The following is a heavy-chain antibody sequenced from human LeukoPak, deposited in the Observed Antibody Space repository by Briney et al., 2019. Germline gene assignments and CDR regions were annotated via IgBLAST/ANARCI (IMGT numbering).Heavy chain of an antibody. D-gene: IGHD2-8*01. J-gene: IGHJ4*02. CDR3: AKDLGNGSRYYFDF. Sequence: PGMSLTLSCEASGFTFSNHGMHWVRQAPGKGLEWVAVVWYDGSNKNYADSVRGRFTISRDNSKNALYLHMNSLRGEDTAIYYCAKDLGNGSRYYFDFWGQGTLVTVSS. V-gene: IGHV3-33*06. CDR2: VWYDGSNK. CDR1: GFTFSNHG.